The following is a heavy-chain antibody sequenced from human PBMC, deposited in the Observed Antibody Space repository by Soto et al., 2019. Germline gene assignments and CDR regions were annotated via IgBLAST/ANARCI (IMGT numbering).Heavy chain of an antibody. D-gene: IGHD4-4*01. CDR3: ARQNSPYKHDYSKPPSYYYYMDV. Sequence: PSETLSLTCTVSGGSISSYYWSWIRQPPGKGLEWIGYIYYSGSTNYNPSLKSRVTISVDTSKNQFSLKLSSVTAADTAVYYCARQNSPYKHDYSKPPSYYYYMDVWGKGTTVTVSS. CDR1: GGSISSYY. V-gene: IGHV4-59*08. CDR2: IYYSGST. J-gene: IGHJ6*03.